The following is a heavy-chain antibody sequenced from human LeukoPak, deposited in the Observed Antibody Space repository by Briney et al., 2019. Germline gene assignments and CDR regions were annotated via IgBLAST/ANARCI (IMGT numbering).Heavy chain of an antibody. CDR2: INHSGST. D-gene: IGHD5-12*01. CDR1: GGSFSGYY. V-gene: IGHV4-34*01. Sequence: SETLSLTCAVYGGSFSGYYWSWIRQPPGEGLEWIGEINHSGSTNYNPSLKSRVTISVDKSKNQFSLKLSSVTAADTAVYYCARRYEPYYYYYYGMDVWGQGTTVTVSS. J-gene: IGHJ6*02. CDR3: ARRYEPYYYYYYGMDV.